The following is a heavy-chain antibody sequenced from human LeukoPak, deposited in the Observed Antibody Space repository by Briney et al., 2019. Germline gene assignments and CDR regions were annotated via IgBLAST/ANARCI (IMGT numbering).Heavy chain of an antibody. J-gene: IGHJ5*02. D-gene: IGHD4-17*01. CDR2: IHASGPT. Sequence: KASETLSLTCTVSGGSISTYYWSWIRRPPGKGLEWIAYIHASGPTNYNPSLKSRITISVDTSKNQFSLKLSSVTAADTAVYYCARLVRDYGDHGGYWFDPWGQGTLVTVSS. V-gene: IGHV4-4*09. CDR1: GGSISTYY. CDR3: ARLVRDYGDHGGYWFDP.